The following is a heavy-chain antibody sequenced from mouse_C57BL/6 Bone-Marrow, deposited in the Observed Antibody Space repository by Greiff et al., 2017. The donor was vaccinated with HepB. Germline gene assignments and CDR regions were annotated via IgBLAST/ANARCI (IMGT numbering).Heavy chain of an antibody. CDR2: ISNGGGSP. D-gene: IGHD1-1*01. CDR3: ARQVTTVVAPLGFDV. V-gene: IGHV5-12*01. J-gene: IGHJ1*03. Sequence: EVQVVESGGGLVQPGGSLKLSCAASGFTFSDYYMYWVRQTPEKRLEWVAYISNGGGSPYYPDTVKGRCTISRDNAKNTLYLRMSRLTAEDTAMYYCARQVTTVVAPLGFDVWGTGTTVTVSS. CDR1: GFTFSDYY.